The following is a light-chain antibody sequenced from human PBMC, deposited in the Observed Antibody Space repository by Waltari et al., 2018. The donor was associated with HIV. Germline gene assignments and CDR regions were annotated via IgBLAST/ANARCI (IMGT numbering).Light chain of an antibody. J-gene: IGKJ3*01. CDR1: QSVLYNSNNKNY. Sequence: IVMTQSPDSLAVSLGERATINCKSSQSVLYNSNNKNYLAWYQQKPGQPPKLLIYWASTRESGVPDRFSGSGSGTDFTLTISSLQAEDVAVYYCQQYYSTPFTFGPGTKVDIK. CDR2: WAS. CDR3: QQYYSTPFT. V-gene: IGKV4-1*01.